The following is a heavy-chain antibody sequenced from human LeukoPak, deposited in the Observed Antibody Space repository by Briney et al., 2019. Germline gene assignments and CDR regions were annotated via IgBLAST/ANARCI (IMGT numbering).Heavy chain of an antibody. D-gene: IGHD7-27*01. CDR3: ARDPPWVAPPN. V-gene: IGHV3-7*01. CDR2: LKQDGSEK. J-gene: IGHJ4*02. Sequence: PGGSLRLSCAASRFTFSRYWMSWVRQAPGKGLEWVANLKQDGSEKYYVDSVKGRFTISRDTAKTSLYLQMNRLRVEDTAVYYCARDPPWVAPPNWGQGTLVTVSS. CDR1: RFTFSRYW.